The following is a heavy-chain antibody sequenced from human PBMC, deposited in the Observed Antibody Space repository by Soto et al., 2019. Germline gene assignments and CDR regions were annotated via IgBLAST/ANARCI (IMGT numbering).Heavy chain of an antibody. CDR3: ARDIAARNYYYYGMDV. D-gene: IGHD6-6*01. CDR2: IYHSGST. Sequence: SETLSLTCAVSGYSISSGYYWGWIRQPPGKGLEWIGSIYHSGSTYYNPPLKSRVTISVDTSKNQFSLKLSSVTAADTAVYYCARDIAARNYYYYGMDVWGQGTTVTVSS. J-gene: IGHJ6*02. CDR1: GYSISSGYY. V-gene: IGHV4-38-2*02.